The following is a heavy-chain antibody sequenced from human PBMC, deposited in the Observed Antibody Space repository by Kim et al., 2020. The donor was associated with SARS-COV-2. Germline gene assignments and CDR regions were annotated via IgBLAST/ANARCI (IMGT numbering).Heavy chain of an antibody. D-gene: IGHD3-10*01. Sequence: TNYHPSLKSRVTMSVDTSKTQFSLKLSSVTAADTAVYYCARAFPAPRITDWGQGTLVTVSS. J-gene: IGHJ4*02. CDR2: T. V-gene: IGHV4-4*07. CDR3: ARAFPAPRITD.